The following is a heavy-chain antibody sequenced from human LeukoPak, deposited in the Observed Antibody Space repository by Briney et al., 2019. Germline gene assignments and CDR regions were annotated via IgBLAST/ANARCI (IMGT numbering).Heavy chain of an antibody. J-gene: IGHJ4*02. CDR2: ISSSGSTI. V-gene: IGHV3-11*01. CDR3: AKDDAWLRFGE. Sequence: GGSLRLSCAASGFTFSDYYMSWIRQAPGKGLEWVSYISSSGSTIYYADSVKGRFTISRDNSKNTLYLEVISLTAEDTAVYYCAKDDAWLRFGEWSQGTLVTVSS. D-gene: IGHD3-10*01. CDR1: GFTFSDYY.